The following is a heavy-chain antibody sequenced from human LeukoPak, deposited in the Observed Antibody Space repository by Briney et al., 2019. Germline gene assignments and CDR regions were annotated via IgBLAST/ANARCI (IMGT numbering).Heavy chain of an antibody. D-gene: IGHD2-2*01. CDR1: GYTFTSYY. V-gene: IGHV1-46*01. Sequence: ASVKVSCKASGYTFTSYYMHWVRQAPGQGLEWMGIINPSGGSTSYAQKFQGRVTMTRDTSTSTVYMELSSLRSEDTAVYYCARDLGYCSSTSCYFSDGFDPWGQGTLVTVSS. J-gene: IGHJ5*02. CDR2: INPSGGST. CDR3: ARDLGYCSSTSCYFSDGFDP.